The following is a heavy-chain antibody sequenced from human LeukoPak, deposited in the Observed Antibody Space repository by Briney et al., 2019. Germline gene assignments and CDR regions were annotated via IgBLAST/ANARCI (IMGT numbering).Heavy chain of an antibody. CDR1: GFAFDDYG. J-gene: IGHJ6*02. Sequence: AGGSLRLSCAASGFAFDDYGMSWVRQAPGEGLEWVSGINWKGVRTGYADSVKGRFTISIDNAKNSLYLKMNSLRAEDTALYYCARARSITMVRGSIGIYGMDVWGQGTTVTVSS. CDR3: ARARSITMVRGSIGIYGMDV. V-gene: IGHV3-20*04. CDR2: INWKGVRT. D-gene: IGHD3-10*01.